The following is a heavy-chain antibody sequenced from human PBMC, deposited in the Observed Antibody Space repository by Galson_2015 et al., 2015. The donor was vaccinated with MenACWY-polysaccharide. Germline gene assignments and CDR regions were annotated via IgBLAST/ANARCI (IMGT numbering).Heavy chain of an antibody. CDR1: GDSISSGAYY. CDR2: IFHSGSN. CDR3: AGIPSTMTSYGGFGP. V-gene: IGHV4-31*03. D-gene: IGHD4-17*01. J-gene: IGHJ5*02. Sequence: TLSLTCTVSGDSISSGAYYWSWIRQYPGKGLEWTGYIFHSGSNKNNPTLKSRVTILADTSKSQFSLKLTTVTAADTAVYYCAGIPSTMTSYGGFGPWGQGTLVTVSS.